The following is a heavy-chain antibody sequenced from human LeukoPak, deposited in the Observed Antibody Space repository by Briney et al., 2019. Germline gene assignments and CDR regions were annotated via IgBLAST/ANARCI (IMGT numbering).Heavy chain of an antibody. Sequence: ASVKVSCKASGYTFIHYFIHWVRQAPGQGLEWMGRINSNSGVTVYTQKFQGRVTMTRDTSITTVYMELSSLTSDDTAVYYCARDLSSTSNWELDYWGQGTLVTVSS. CDR3: ARDLSSTSNWELDY. V-gene: IGHV1-2*06. CDR1: GYTFIHYF. D-gene: IGHD7-27*01. J-gene: IGHJ4*02. CDR2: INSNSGVT.